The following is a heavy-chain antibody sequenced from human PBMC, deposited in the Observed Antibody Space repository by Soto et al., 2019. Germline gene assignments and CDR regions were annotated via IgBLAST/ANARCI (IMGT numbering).Heavy chain of an antibody. CDR1: GYSFTSYW. D-gene: IGHD3-22*01. CDR3: ARIVGYYDSSGYPLDACDS. CDR2: IYPGDSDT. Sequence: GESLKISCKGSGYSFTSYWIGWVRQMPGKGLEWMGIIYPGDSDTRYSPSFQGQVTISADKSISPAYLQWSSLKASDTAMYYCARIVGYYDSSGYPLDACDSGGQGTMVTVSS. V-gene: IGHV5-51*01. J-gene: IGHJ3*02.